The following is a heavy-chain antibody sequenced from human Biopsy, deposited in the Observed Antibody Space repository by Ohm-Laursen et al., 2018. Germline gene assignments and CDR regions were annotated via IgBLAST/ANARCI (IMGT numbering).Heavy chain of an antibody. J-gene: IGHJ4*02. CDR3: ARDRWPHVTLLGLVVFDF. Sequence: SVKVSCKASGYTFTNYGISWVRQAPGQGLEWMGWISPYNGDTDYARKLQGRVTMTTDTSTSTAYMDLRSLRSDDTAVYYCARDRWPHVTLLGLVVFDFWGQGTLVSVSS. V-gene: IGHV1-18*01. CDR2: ISPYNGDT. D-gene: IGHD3-3*01. CDR1: GYTFTNYG.